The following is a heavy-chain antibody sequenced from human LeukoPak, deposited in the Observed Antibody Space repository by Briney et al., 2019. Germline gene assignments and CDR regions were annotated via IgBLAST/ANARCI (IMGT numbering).Heavy chain of an antibody. V-gene: IGHV3-74*01. D-gene: IGHD3-16*01. CDR2: INSDGSST. CDR3: ARDFGGPLFDY. Sequence: GGSLRLSCAASGFTFSSYWMHWVRQAPGKGLVWVSRINSDGSSTSHADSVKGRFPISRDNAKNTLYLQMNSLRADDTAVYYCARDFGGPLFDYWGQGTLVTVSS. J-gene: IGHJ4*02. CDR1: GFTFSSYW.